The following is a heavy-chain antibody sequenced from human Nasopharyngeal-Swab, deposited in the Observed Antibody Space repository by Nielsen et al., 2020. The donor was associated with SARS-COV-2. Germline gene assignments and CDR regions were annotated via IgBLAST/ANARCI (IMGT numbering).Heavy chain of an antibody. CDR2: IYSGGST. D-gene: IGHD2-8*01. J-gene: IGHJ4*02. CDR3: ARQGFVLYFDY. Sequence: GGSLRLSCAASGFTVSSNYMSWVRQAPGKGLEWVSVIYSGGSTYYADSVKGRFTISRDNSKNTLYLQMNSLRVEDTAVYYCARQGFVLYFDYWGQGTLVTVSS. CDR1: GFTVSSNY. V-gene: IGHV3-66*02.